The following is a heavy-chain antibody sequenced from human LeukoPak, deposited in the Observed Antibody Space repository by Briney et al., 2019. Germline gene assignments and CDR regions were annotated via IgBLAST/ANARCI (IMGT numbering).Heavy chain of an antibody. J-gene: IGHJ3*02. CDR2: ISYDGSNK. Sequence: GGSLRLSCAASGFTFSSYGMHWVRQAPGKGLEWVAVISYDGSNKYYADSVKGRFTISRDNSKNTLYLQMNSLRAEDTAVYYCARDRAVAGNLWSFDIWGQGTMVTVSS. V-gene: IGHV3-30*03. D-gene: IGHD6-19*01. CDR1: GFTFSSYG. CDR3: ARDRAVAGNLWSFDI.